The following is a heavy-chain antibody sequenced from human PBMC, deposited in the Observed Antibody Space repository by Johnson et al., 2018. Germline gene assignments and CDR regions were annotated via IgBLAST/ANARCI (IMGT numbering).Heavy chain of an antibody. CDR3: TPAHFDINPRDAFDL. V-gene: IGHV3-15*07. Sequence: VQLVESGGGSVRPGGSLRLSCAASGFTFINAWMNWVRQAPGKGLEWVGRIKRRREGGPLDYAAPVKGRFTISLDDSKTMLFLQMNSLRTEDTALYYFTPAHFDINPRDAFDLGGQGTMVTVSS. D-gene: IGHD3-9*01. J-gene: IGHJ3*01. CDR2: IKRRREGGPL. CDR1: GFTFINAW.